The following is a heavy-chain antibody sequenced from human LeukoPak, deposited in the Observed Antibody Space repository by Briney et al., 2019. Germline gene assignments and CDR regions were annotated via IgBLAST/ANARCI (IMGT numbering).Heavy chain of an antibody. CDR3: AREKDDHGDPGPLDA. V-gene: IGHV3-74*01. Sequence: GGSLRLSCAASGVMFSKSWMHWVRQVPGKGLVWVARIYNDGSTTNYADSVKGRFTLSRDNAANTLFLQMSSLRAEDTAVYYCAREKDDHGDPGPLDAWGQGDLVTVSS. D-gene: IGHD4-17*01. CDR2: IYNDGSTT. J-gene: IGHJ5*02. CDR1: GVMFSKSW.